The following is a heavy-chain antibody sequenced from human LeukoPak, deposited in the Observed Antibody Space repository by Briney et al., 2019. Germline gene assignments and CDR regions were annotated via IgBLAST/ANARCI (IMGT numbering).Heavy chain of an antibody. J-gene: IGHJ4*02. CDR2: VSSDGSST. CDR3: VRDAWMASTPLDY. D-gene: IGHD5-24*01. Sequence: PGGSLRLSCAASGFTFSSYWMHWVRQAPGKGLMWVSRVSSDGSSTTYADSVKGRFTGSRDNTKNTLYLQMNGLRAEDTAVYYCVRDAWMASTPLDYWGQGTLVTVSS. V-gene: IGHV3-74*01. CDR1: GFTFSSYW.